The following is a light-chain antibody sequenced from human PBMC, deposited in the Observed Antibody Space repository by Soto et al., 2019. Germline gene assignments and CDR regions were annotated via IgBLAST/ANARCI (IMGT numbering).Light chain of an antibody. CDR3: QQYSSSTT. Sequence: DTQMTQSPSTLSASVGDRVTMACRASQSISRWLAWHQQKAGKAPSLLIYEASNLENGVPSRFSGSGSGTDFTLTISSLQPDDFASYYCQQYSSSTTFGQGTKVDNK. CDR1: QSISRW. CDR2: EAS. J-gene: IGKJ1*01. V-gene: IGKV1-5*03.